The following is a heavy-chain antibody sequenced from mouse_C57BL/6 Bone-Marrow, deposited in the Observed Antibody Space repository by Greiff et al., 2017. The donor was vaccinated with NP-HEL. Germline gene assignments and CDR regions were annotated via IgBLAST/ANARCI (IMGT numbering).Heavy chain of an antibody. CDR2: IDPSHSET. Sequence: QVQLQQPGAELVRPGSSVKLSCKASGYTFTSYWMHWVQQRPIQGLEWIGNIDPSHSETHYNQKFKDKATLTVDKSSSTAYMQLSSLTSEDSAVYYCARNDYDGGYYAMDYWGQGTSVTVSS. D-gene: IGHD2-4*01. V-gene: IGHV1-52*01. J-gene: IGHJ4*01. CDR3: ARNDYDGGYYAMDY. CDR1: GYTFTSYW.